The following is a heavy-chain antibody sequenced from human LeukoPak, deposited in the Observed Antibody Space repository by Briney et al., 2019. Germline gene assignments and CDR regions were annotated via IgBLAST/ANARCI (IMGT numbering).Heavy chain of an antibody. CDR1: GFTFSSYG. Sequence: GGSLRLSCGASGFTFSSYGMHWVRQAPGKGLEWVAVIWYDGSNKFYADSVKGRFTISRDNSKNTLYLRMNSLRAEDTAVYYCARDRFWSGPYNWFDPWGQGTLVTVSS. CDR3: ARDRFWSGPYNWFDP. CDR2: IWYDGSNK. V-gene: IGHV3-33*01. J-gene: IGHJ5*02. D-gene: IGHD3-3*01.